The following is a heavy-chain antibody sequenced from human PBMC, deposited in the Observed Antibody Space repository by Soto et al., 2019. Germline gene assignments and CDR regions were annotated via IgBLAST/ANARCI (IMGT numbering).Heavy chain of an antibody. Sequence: GGSLTLSCAASGFTFNSYGMPWVRQTAGRGLEWMAVIWYDGSHQYYADSVKGRFTISRDNSKNTLYLQMNSLRVEDTAVYYCAREPDKKSYGHFDSWGQGTLVTVSP. CDR1: GFTFNSYG. CDR2: IWYDGSHQ. V-gene: IGHV3-33*08. J-gene: IGHJ4*02. D-gene: IGHD3-16*01. CDR3: AREPDKKSYGHFDS.